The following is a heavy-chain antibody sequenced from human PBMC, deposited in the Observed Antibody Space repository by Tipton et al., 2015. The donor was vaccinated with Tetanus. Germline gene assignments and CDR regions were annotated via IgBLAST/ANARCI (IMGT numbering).Heavy chain of an antibody. D-gene: IGHD3-16*01. V-gene: IGHV4-34*01. J-gene: IGHJ5*01. CDR3: AREVVHCLGDLSLGSTLDS. CDR2: INHSGST. CDR1: GGSFSGYY. Sequence: TLSLTCAVYGGSFSGYYWSWIRQPPGKGLEWIGEINHSGSTNYNPSLKSRVTISVDTSKNQFSLKLSSVTAADTAVYYCAREVVHCLGDLSLGSTLDSWG.